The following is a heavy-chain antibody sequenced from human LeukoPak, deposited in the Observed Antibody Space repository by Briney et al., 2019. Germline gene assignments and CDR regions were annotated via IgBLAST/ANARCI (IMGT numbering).Heavy chain of an antibody. CDR3: ASEGPGVGFYY. Sequence: SETLSLTCTVSGGSISSNGYYWAWFRQPPGKGLEWIGSIYYSGGTYYNPSLKSRVTISIDTSKNQFSLKLRSVTAADTAVYYCASEGPGVGFYYWGQGTLVTVSS. CDR2: IYYSGGT. D-gene: IGHD7-27*01. J-gene: IGHJ4*02. CDR1: GGSISSNGYY. V-gene: IGHV4-39*07.